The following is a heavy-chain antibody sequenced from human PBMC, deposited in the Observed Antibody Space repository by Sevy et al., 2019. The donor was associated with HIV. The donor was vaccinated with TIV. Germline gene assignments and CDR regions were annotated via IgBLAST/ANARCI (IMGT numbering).Heavy chain of an antibody. V-gene: IGHV3-30*02. J-gene: IGHJ6*03. CDR3: AKVPAGGTTLYYYYYMDV. CDR1: GFTFSSYG. Sequence: GGSLRLSCVASGFTFSSYGMHWVRQAPGKGLEWVAFIRYDGSNKYYADSVKGRFTISRDNSKNTLYLQMNSLRAEDTAVYYCAKVPAGGTTLYYYYYMDVWGKGTTVTVSS. D-gene: IGHD1-7*01. CDR2: IRYDGSNK.